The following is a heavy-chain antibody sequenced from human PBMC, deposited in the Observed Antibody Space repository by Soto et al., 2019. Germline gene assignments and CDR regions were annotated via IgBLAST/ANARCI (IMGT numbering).Heavy chain of an antibody. D-gene: IGHD6-19*01. Sequence: QLQLQESGPGLVKPSETLSLTCIVSGGSITRNNHYWGWIRQSPGKGPEWIGSILYSGSTNYNPSLKSRVTLSVQTSKSQFSLKMSSVTAADTALYYCARLGSSGWYQGSYFDYWGQGTMVPVSS. V-gene: IGHV4-39*01. CDR1: GGSITRNNHY. CDR2: ILYSGST. CDR3: ARLGSSGWYQGSYFDY. J-gene: IGHJ4*02.